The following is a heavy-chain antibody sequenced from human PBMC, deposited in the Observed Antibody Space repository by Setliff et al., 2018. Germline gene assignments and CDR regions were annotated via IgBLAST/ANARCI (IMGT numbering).Heavy chain of an antibody. Sequence: TGGSLRLSCSVSGITFKNAWMTWVRQAPGKGPEWVGRIKSSREGATSDYGAPAKGRFTISRDDSKNMIYLQMNNLKTEDTGFYYCTTGPRDSRNYLNWFDPWGQGTQVTVPQ. D-gene: IGHD4-4*01. CDR1: GITFKNAW. J-gene: IGHJ5*02. CDR3: TTGPRDSRNYLNWFDP. V-gene: IGHV3-15*01. CDR2: IKSSREGATS.